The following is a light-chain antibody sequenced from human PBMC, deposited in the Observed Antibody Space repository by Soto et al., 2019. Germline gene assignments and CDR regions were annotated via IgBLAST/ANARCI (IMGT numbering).Light chain of an antibody. CDR1: QNIRNG. CDR3: QQYAIRPPVT. Sequence: EVVMTQSPTTLSVSPGERATLSCRSSQNIRNGLAWYQQRPGQAPRLLIYGASNRATGIPARFSGSGFGTEFTLTISSLQSEDFAVYYCQQYAIRPPVTSGQGTRLEIK. CDR2: GAS. V-gene: IGKV3-15*01. J-gene: IGKJ5*01.